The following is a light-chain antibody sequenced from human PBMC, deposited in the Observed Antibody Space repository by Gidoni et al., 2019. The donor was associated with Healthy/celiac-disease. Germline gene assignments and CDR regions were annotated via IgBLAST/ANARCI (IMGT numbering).Light chain of an antibody. CDR1: QSLLHSNGYNY. Sequence: EIVMTQSPLCLPVTPGEPASISCRSSQSLLHSNGYNYLDWYLQKPGQSPQLLIYWGSNRASGVPDRFSGSGSGTDFTLKISRVEAEDVGVYYCMQALQTPVTFGPGTKVDIK. CDR3: MQALQTPVT. CDR2: WGS. V-gene: IGKV2-28*01. J-gene: IGKJ3*01.